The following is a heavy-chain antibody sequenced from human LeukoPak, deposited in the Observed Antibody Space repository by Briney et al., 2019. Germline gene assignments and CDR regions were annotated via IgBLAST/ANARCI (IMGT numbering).Heavy chain of an antibody. CDR2: IYSGGST. CDR1: GFTVSSNY. Sequence: GGSLRLSCAASGFTVSSNYMSWVRQAPGKGLEWVSVIYSGGSTYYADSVKGRFTIFRDNSKNTLYLQMNSLRAEDTAVYYCARVIYEDYMDVWGKGTTVTVSS. D-gene: IGHD5/OR15-5a*01. V-gene: IGHV3-53*01. CDR3: ARVIYEDYMDV. J-gene: IGHJ6*03.